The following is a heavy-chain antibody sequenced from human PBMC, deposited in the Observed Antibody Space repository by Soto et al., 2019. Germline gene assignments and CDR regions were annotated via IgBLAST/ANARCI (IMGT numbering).Heavy chain of an antibody. J-gene: IGHJ6*02. Sequence: QVQLVESGGGVVQSGRSLRLSCPASGFTFSSYGMHWVRQPPGKGLEWVAGIWYDGYNKYYADSVKGRFTISRDNPKNRLELQVNKIRGEDTAVYYCARDRWDYSNFSGMDVWGQGTTFTVSS. V-gene: IGHV3-33*01. CDR2: IWYDGYNK. CDR1: GFTFSSYG. CDR3: ARDRWDYSNFSGMDV. D-gene: IGHD4-4*01.